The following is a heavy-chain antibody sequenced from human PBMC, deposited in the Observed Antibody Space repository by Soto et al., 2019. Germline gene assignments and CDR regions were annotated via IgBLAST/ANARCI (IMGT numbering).Heavy chain of an antibody. J-gene: IGHJ4*02. D-gene: IGHD5-18*01. V-gene: IGHV3-11*01. Sequence: PGGSLRLSCVAPGFTFSDDYMSWIRQAPGKGLEWVSYISSSGGTIYYADPVKGRFTISRDNAKNSLFLQMNSLRADDTAVYYCARASSPRDPWLDYWGQGTLVTVSS. CDR2: ISSSGGTI. CDR1: GFTFSDDY. CDR3: ARASSPRDPWLDY.